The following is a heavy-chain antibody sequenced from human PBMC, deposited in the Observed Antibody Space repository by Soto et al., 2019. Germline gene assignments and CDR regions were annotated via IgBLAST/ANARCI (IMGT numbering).Heavy chain of an antibody. J-gene: IGHJ4*02. Sequence: GGSLRLSCAASGFTFNTYGMTWVRQAPGKGLEWVAVISYDGGRKFYADSVKGRFTISRDNSKNTVYLQVNSLRGEDTAVYYCARDSAYCYSDDYWGQGTLVTVSS. CDR2: ISYDGGRK. CDR3: ARDSAYCYSDDY. CDR1: GFTFNTYG. V-gene: IGHV3-30*03. D-gene: IGHD2-21*01.